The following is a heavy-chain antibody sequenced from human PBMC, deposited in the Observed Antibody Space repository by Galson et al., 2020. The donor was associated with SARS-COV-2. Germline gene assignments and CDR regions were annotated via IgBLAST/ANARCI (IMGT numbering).Heavy chain of an antibody. D-gene: IGHD6-13*01. J-gene: IGHJ5*02. CDR3: ANSNIAAALGGWFDP. CDR1: GFSLSTSGVG. Sequence: SGPTLVKPTQTLTLTCTFSGFSLSTSGVGVGWIRQPPGKALEWLALIYWDDDKRYSPSLKSRLTITKDTSKNQVVLTMTNMDPVDTATYYCANSNIAAALGGWFDPWGQGTLVTVSS. CDR2: IYWDDDK. V-gene: IGHV2-5*02.